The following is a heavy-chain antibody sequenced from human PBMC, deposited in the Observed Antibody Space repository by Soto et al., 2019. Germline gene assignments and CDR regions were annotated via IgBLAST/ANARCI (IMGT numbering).Heavy chain of an antibody. CDR3: ARGAVVVVAATYWFDP. CDR1: GGSISSGGYY. J-gene: IGHJ5*02. Sequence: QVQLQESGPGLVKPSQTLSLTCTVSGGSISSGGYYWSWIRQHPGKGLEWIGYIYYSGSTYYNPSRKSRVTTSVDTSKNQFSLKLSSVTAADTAVYYCARGAVVVVAATYWFDPWGQGTLVTVSS. CDR2: IYYSGST. D-gene: IGHD2-15*01. V-gene: IGHV4-31*03.